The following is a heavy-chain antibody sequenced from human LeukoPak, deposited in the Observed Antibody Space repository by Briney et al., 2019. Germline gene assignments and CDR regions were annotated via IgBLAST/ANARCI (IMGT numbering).Heavy chain of an antibody. CDR2: INHSGST. CDR3: ARGVAYNWNYVGWFDP. Sequence: PSETLSLTCAVYGGSFSGYYWSWIRQPPGKGLEWIGEINHSGSTNYNPSLKSRVTISVDTSKNQFSLKLSSVTAADTAVYYCARGVAYNWNYVGWFDPWGQGTLVTVSS. CDR1: GGSFSGYY. J-gene: IGHJ5*02. V-gene: IGHV4-34*01. D-gene: IGHD1-7*01.